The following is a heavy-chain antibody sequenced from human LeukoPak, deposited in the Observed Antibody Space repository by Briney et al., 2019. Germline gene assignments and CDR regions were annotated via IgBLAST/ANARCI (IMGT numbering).Heavy chain of an antibody. D-gene: IGHD6-19*01. V-gene: IGHV3-7*03. CDR3: AKGWYSSGWPIFDY. CDR1: GFTFRRHW. J-gene: IGHJ4*02. Sequence: GGSLRLSCAASGFTFRRHWMSWVRQAPGKGLEWVANMRDDGSEEFYVNSVKGRFTISRDNAKNSLYLQMDSLRAEDTALYYCAKGWYSSGWPIFDYWGQGTLVTVSS. CDR2: MRDDGSEE.